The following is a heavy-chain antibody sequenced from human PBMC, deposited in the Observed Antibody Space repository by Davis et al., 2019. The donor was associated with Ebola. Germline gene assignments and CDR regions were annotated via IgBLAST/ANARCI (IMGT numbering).Heavy chain of an antibody. CDR1: GVTSSSYW. CDR2: INSDGSST. CDR3: ARDVGVVPAAMTLDV. Sequence: PGGSLRLSCAASGVTSSSYWMHWVRRSPGKGLVWVSRINSDGSSTSYADSVKGRFTISRDNAKNSLYLQMNSLRAEDTAVYYCARDVGVVPAAMTLDVWGPGTTVTVSS. V-gene: IGHV3-74*01. J-gene: IGHJ6*02. D-gene: IGHD2-2*01.